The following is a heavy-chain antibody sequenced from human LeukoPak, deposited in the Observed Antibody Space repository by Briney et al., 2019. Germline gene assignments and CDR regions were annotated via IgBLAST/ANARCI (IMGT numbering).Heavy chain of an antibody. J-gene: IGHJ5*02. D-gene: IGHD2-15*01. CDR1: GFPFSSYE. CDR3: ARVKVRVVAAIGWFDP. Sequence: GGSLSLSCAASGFPFSSYEMNWVRQAPGKGLEWVSYISRSGSTIYYADSVKGRFTISRDNAKNSLYLQMNSLRAEDTAVYYCARVKVRVVAAIGWFDPWGQGTLVTVSS. V-gene: IGHV3-48*03. CDR2: ISRSGSTI.